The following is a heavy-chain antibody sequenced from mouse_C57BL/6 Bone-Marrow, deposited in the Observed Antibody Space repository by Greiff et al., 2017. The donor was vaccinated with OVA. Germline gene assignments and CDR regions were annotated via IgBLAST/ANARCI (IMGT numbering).Heavy chain of an antibody. J-gene: IGHJ2*01. CDR3: ARQGIYYGQYYFDY. V-gene: IGHV5-12*01. Sequence: EVKVVESGGGLVQPGGSLKLSCAASGFTFSDYYMYWVRQTPEKRLEWVAYISNGGGSTYYPDTVKGRFTISRDNAKNTRYLQMSRLKSEDTAMYYCARQGIYYGQYYFDYWGQGTTLTVSS. CDR2: ISNGGGST. D-gene: IGHD2-1*01. CDR1: GFTFSDYY.